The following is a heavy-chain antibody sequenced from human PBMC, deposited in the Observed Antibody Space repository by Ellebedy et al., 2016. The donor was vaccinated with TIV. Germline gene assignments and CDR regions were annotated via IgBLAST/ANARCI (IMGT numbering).Heavy chain of an antibody. CDR3: ARESMVRGVIYLPRYFDL. Sequence: PGGSLRLSCAASGFTVSSNYMSWVRQAPGKGLEWVSVIYSGGSTYYADSVKGRFTISRHNSKNTLYLQMNSLGAEDTAVYYCARESMVRGVIYLPRYFDLWGRGTLVTVSS. J-gene: IGHJ2*01. V-gene: IGHV3-53*04. CDR1: GFTVSSNY. CDR2: IYSGGST. D-gene: IGHD3-10*01.